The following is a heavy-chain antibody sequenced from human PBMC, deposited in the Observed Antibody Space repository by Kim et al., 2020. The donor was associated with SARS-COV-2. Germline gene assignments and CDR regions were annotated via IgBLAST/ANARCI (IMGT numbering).Heavy chain of an antibody. D-gene: IGHD6-13*01. CDR3: AKFEGIAAAGIYYYYGMDV. V-gene: IGHV3-23*01. Sequence: RFTISRDNSKNTLYLQMNSLRAEDTAVYYCAKFEGIAAAGIYYYYGMDVWGQGTTVTVSS. J-gene: IGHJ6*02.